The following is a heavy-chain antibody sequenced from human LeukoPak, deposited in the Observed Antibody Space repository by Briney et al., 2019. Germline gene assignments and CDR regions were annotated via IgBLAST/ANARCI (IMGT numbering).Heavy chain of an antibody. V-gene: IGHV3-30*15. CDR3: ARGPHSVAVAAY. J-gene: IGHJ4*02. D-gene: IGHD6-19*01. CDR2: ISYDGDYK. CDR1: GFTFSTYA. Sequence: PGGSLRLSCTASGFTFSTYALHWFRQAPGKGLEWVSLISYDGDYKYYADSVEGRFTISRDNPKNTLYLQMSSLRTEDTAIYYCARGPHSVAVAAYWGRGTLVTVSS.